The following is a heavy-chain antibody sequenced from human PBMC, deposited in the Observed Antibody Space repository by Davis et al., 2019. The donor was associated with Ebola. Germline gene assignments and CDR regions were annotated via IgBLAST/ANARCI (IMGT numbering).Heavy chain of an antibody. D-gene: IGHD5-12*01. CDR2: INANTGDT. CDR1: GYTFTSYG. J-gene: IGHJ5*02. V-gene: IGHV1-18*01. CDR3: ARGLVATSAGRWYDP. Sequence: ASVKVSCKASGYTFTSYGIAWVRQAPGQGLEWMGWINANTGDTNYAPRFQGRVSMTTDTSTTTAYMELRSLTSDEPATYYCARGLVATSAGRWYDPWGQGTPVIVSS.